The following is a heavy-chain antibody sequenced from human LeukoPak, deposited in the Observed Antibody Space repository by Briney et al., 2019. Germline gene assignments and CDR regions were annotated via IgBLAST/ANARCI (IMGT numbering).Heavy chain of an antibody. V-gene: IGHV3-30*02. CDR2: IRLDGSNK. CDR3: AKRGYCGGDCYSNWYFDL. D-gene: IGHD2-21*02. CDR1: GFTFSSYG. J-gene: IGHJ2*01. Sequence: PGGSLRLSCAASGFTFSSYGMHWVRQAPGTGLEWVAFIRLDGSNKYYADSVKGRFTISRDNSKNTVYLQLNSLGAEDTAVYYCAKRGYCGGDCYSNWYFDLWGRGTLVTVSS.